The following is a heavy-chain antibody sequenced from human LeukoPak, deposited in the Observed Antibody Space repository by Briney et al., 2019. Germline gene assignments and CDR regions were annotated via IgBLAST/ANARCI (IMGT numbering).Heavy chain of an antibody. Sequence: SETLSLTCTVSGYSISSGYYWGWIRQPPGKGLEWIGSIHHSGSTYYNPSLNSRVTISVDTSKNQFSLNLSSVTAADTAVYYCARDPYNGYDAFDIWGQGTMVIVSS. CDR2: IHHSGST. D-gene: IGHD5-12*01. J-gene: IGHJ3*02. CDR3: ARDPYNGYDAFDI. CDR1: GYSISSGYY. V-gene: IGHV4-38-2*02.